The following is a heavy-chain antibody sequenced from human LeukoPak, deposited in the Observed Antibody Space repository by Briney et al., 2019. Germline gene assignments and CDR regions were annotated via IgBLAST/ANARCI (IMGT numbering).Heavy chain of an antibody. V-gene: IGHV4-59*08. CDR2: IYHSGHT. J-gene: IGHJ5*02. CDR1: GASVGSDY. Sequence: SETLSLTCTVSGASVGSDYWSWIRQSPGKGLEWIGYIYHSGHTMSNPSLKSRVSLSLDTSNNQFSLKLSSVTAADTAVYYCARHPFQYPFDHWGQGTVVSVSS. CDR3: ARHPFQYPFDH. D-gene: IGHD2/OR15-2a*01.